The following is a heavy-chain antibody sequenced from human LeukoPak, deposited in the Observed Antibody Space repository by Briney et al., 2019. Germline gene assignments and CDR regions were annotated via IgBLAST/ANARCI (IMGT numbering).Heavy chain of an antibody. CDR2: IWYDGSNK. J-gene: IGHJ4*02. CDR3: ARVEPENYDFDY. D-gene: IGHD1-14*01. CDR1: GFTFSSYG. V-gene: IGHV3-33*01. Sequence: PGRSLRLSCAASGFTFSSYGMHWVRQAPGKGLEWVAVIWYDGSNKYYADSVKGRSTISRDNSKNTLYLQMNSLRAEDTAVYCCARVEPENYDFDYWGQGTLVTVSS.